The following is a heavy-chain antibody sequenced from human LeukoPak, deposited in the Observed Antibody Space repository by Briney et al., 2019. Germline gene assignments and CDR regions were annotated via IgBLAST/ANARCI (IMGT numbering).Heavy chain of an antibody. CDR3: ARANFDWSYYYYYMDV. CDR1: GYTFTSYG. D-gene: IGHD3-9*01. Sequence: GASVKVSCKASGYTFTSYGISWVRQAPGQGLEWMGWISAYNGNTNYAQKLQGRVTMTTDTSTSTAYMELRSLRSDDTAVYYCARANFDWSYYYYYMDVWAKGPRSPSP. V-gene: IGHV1-18*01. CDR2: ISAYNGNT. J-gene: IGHJ6*03.